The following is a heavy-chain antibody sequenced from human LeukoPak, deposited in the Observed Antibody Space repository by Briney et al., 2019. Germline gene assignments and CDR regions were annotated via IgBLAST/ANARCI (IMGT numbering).Heavy chain of an antibody. D-gene: IGHD2-2*01. CDR3: AATTIVVVPAAQMDV. V-gene: IGHV1-2*02. J-gene: IGHJ6*04. CDR2: INPNSGGT. Sequence: ASVKVSCKASGYTFTGYYMHWVRQAPGQGLEWMGWINPNSGGTNYAQKFQGRVTMTRDTSISTAYMELSRLRSDDTAVYYCAATTIVVVPAAQMDVWGKGTTVSVSS. CDR1: GYTFTGYY.